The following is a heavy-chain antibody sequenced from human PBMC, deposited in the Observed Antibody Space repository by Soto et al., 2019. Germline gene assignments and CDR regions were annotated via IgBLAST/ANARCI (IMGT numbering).Heavy chain of an antibody. Sequence: SGPPLVNPTQTLTLTCTFSGFSLSTSGVGVGWIRQPPGKALEWLAVIYCDDAKEYSPSLQNRLTVTNDTSKNQVVLTMTNMGPMDTGTYYCARKGPEAWPLDYWGQGTLVTVSS. CDR2: IYCDDAK. CDR1: GFSLSTSGVG. V-gene: IGHV2-5*02. J-gene: IGHJ4*02. CDR3: ARKGPEAWPLDY.